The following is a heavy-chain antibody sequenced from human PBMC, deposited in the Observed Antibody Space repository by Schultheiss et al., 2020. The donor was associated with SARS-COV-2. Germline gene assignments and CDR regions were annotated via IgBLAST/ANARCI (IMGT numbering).Heavy chain of an antibody. CDR1: GGSISSYY. CDR3: ARDPPTMDDSSGQGDY. D-gene: IGHD3-22*01. J-gene: IGHJ4*02. Sequence: SETLSLTCTVSGGSISSYYWSWIRQPPGKGLEWIGYIYYSGSTNYNPSLKSRVTISVDTSKNQFSLKLSSVTAADTAVYYCARDPPTMDDSSGQGDYWGQGTLVTVSS. V-gene: IGHV4-59*01. CDR2: IYYSGST.